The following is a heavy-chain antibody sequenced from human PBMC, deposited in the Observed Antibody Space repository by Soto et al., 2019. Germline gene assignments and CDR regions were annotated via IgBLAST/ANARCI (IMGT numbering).Heavy chain of an antibody. CDR1: GYSFTRYW. V-gene: IGHV5-10-1*01. D-gene: IGHD3-22*01. CDR3: ASLSSGYFLGAVDI. J-gene: IGHJ3*02. CDR2: VDPSDSYS. Sequence: PGESLKISCKGSGYSFTRYWISWVRQMPGKGLEWMGRVDPSDSYSNYSPSFQGHVTISADKSISTAYLQWRSLKASDTARYYCASLSSGYFLGAVDIWGQGTMVTFSS.